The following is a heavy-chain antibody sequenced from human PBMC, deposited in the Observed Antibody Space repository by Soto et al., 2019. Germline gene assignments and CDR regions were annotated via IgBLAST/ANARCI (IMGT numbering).Heavy chain of an antibody. Sequence: GGSLRLSCAASGFTFSSYGMHWVRQAPGKGLEWVAVISYDGSNKYYADSVKGRFTISRDNSKNTLYLQMNSLRAEDTAVYYCAKTATVAGTTDYWGQGTLVTVSS. CDR1: GFTFSSYG. CDR3: AKTATVAGTTDY. D-gene: IGHD6-19*01. V-gene: IGHV3-30*18. CDR2: ISYDGSNK. J-gene: IGHJ4*02.